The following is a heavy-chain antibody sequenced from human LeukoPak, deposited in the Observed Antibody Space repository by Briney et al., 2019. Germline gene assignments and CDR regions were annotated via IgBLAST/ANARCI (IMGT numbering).Heavy chain of an antibody. CDR1: GFTFSSYA. D-gene: IGHD5-12*01. CDR2: ISYDGSNK. J-gene: IGHJ5*02. Sequence: GRSLRLSCAASGFTFSSYAMHWVRQAPGKGLEWVAVISYDGSNKYYADSVKGRFTISRDNSKNTLYLQMNSLRAEDTAVYYCARDPVVTRWFDPWGQGTLVTVSS. V-gene: IGHV3-30-3*01. CDR3: ARDPVVTRWFDP.